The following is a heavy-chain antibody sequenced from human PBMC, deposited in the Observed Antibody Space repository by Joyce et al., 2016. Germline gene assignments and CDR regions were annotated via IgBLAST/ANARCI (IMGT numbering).Heavy chain of an antibody. D-gene: IGHD2-2*01. Sequence: EVQLVESGGGLVQPGGSLRLSCAASGIIFSNKEINWVRQAAGKGLEWVSSINSDDSRIHYADSVRGRFTISRDNARNSLYLEMNSLRVEDTAIYYCTTPSCANWGQGSLVTVSS. CDR1: GIIFSNKE. V-gene: IGHV3-48*03. CDR2: INSDDSRI. CDR3: TTPSCAN. J-gene: IGHJ4*02.